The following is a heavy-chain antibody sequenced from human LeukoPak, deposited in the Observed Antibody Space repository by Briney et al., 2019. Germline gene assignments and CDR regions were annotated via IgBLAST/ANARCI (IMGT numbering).Heavy chain of an antibody. Sequence: GGSLRLSCAASGFTLSSYAMSWVRQAPGKGLEWVSYISSSSSTIYYADSVKGRFTISRDSAKNSLYLQMNSLRAEDSAVYYCARAGYCSGGSCYYNFDYWGQGTLVTVSS. CDR3: ARAGYCSGGSCYYNFDY. CDR1: GFTLSSYA. CDR2: ISSSSSTI. J-gene: IGHJ4*02. D-gene: IGHD2-15*01. V-gene: IGHV3-48*01.